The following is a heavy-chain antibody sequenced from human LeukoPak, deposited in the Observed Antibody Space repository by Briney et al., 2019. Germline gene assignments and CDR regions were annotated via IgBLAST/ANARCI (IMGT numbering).Heavy chain of an antibody. CDR2: IRSRANSYVT. Sequence: AGGSLRLSCVASGFTFSGSAMHWVRQAPGKGLEWVGRIRSRANSYVTVYGASAAGRFTISRDDSKNTAYLQMNSLRAEDTAVYYCARDLAAGSHVFDIWGQGTMVTVSS. J-gene: IGHJ3*02. CDR3: ARDLAAGSHVFDI. V-gene: IGHV3-73*01. D-gene: IGHD6-19*01. CDR1: GFTFSGSA.